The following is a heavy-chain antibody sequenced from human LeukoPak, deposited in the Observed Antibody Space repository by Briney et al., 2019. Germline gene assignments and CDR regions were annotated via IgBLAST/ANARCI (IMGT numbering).Heavy chain of an antibody. D-gene: IGHD1-26*01. CDR3: ARGPPWELLEAGIDY. Sequence: SVKVSCKASGGTFSSYAISWVRQAPGQGLEWMGRITPIFCTANYAQKFQGRVTITTDETTSTAYMELRSLRSEDPAVYYCARGPPWELLEAGIDYWGQGTLVTVSS. CDR1: GGTFSSYA. CDR2: ITPIFCTA. V-gene: IGHV1-69*05. J-gene: IGHJ4*02.